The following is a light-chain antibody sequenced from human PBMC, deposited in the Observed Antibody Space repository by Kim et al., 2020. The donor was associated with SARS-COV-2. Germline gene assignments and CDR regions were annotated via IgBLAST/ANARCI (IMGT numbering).Light chain of an antibody. J-gene: IGLJ2*01. V-gene: IGLV3-21*04. Sequence: SYELTQPPSVSVAPGKTARTTCGGDNIGRKSVHWYQQRAGQAPVLVIYYDSDRPSGIPERFSSSNSGNTATLTISSVEAGDEADYYCQVWDGTTDRPIFGGGTQLTVL. CDR1: NIGRKS. CDR2: YDS. CDR3: QVWDGTTDRPI.